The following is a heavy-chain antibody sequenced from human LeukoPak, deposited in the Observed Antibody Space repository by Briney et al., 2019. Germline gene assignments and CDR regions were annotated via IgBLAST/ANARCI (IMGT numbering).Heavy chain of an antibody. Sequence: VKVSCKASGGSFSTSGFSWVRQAPGQGLEWMGGVIPIYGIPSYAQKFQGRVTITTDESTSTAYMELSSLRSEDTAVYYCARDHWGIVENGYDYFYYDMDVWGQGTTVTVSS. CDR3: ARDHWGIVENGYDYFYYDMDV. CDR2: VIPIYGIP. CDR1: GGSFSTSG. V-gene: IGHV1-69*05. J-gene: IGHJ6*02. D-gene: IGHD7-27*01.